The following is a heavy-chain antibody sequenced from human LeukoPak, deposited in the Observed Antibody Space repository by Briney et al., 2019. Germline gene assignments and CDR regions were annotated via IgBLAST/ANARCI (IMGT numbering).Heavy chain of an antibody. CDR1: GFTFSDHY. Sequence: GGSLRLSCAASGFTFSDHYMSWIRQAPGKGLEWVSSISSSSSYIYYADSVKGRFTISRDNAKNSLYLQMNSLRAEDTAMYYCARRPSSIAARREDYWGQGTLVTVSS. V-gene: IGHV3-11*06. D-gene: IGHD6-6*01. CDR3: ARRPSSIAARREDY. CDR2: ISSSSSYI. J-gene: IGHJ4*02.